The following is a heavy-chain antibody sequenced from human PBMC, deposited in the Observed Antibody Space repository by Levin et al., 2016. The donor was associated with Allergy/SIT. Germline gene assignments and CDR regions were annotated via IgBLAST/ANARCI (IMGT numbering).Heavy chain of an antibody. CDR1: GFTFSSYS. D-gene: IGHD6-6*01. CDR2: ISSSSSYK. J-gene: IGHJ3*02. V-gene: IGHV3-21*04. Sequence: GESLKISCAASGFTFSSYSMNWVRQAPGKGLEWVSSISSSSSYKYHADSVKGRFTISRDNAQSSLYLQMNSLRAEDTAVYYCARVYSSSSGRNAFDIWGQGTMVTVSS. CDR3: ARVYSSSSGRNAFDI.